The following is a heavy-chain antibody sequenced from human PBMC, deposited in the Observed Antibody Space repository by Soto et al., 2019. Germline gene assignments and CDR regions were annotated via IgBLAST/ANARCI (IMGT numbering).Heavy chain of an antibody. J-gene: IGHJ3*02. Sequence: SETLSLTCTVSGGSISSGGYYWSWIRQHPGKGLEWIGYIYYSGSTYYNPSLESRVTISVDTSKNQFSLKLSSVTAADTAVYYCATIRGLRVAAFDIWGQGTMVTVSS. V-gene: IGHV4-31*03. CDR1: GGSISSGGYY. CDR3: ATIRGLRVAAFDI. D-gene: IGHD5-12*01. CDR2: IYYSGST.